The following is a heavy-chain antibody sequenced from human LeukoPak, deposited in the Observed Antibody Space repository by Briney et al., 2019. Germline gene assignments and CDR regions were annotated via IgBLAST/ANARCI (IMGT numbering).Heavy chain of an antibody. CDR3: ARARPGFYFDY. V-gene: IGHV3-7*05. D-gene: IGHD6-6*01. CDR2: IKRDGSEK. J-gene: IGHJ4*02. Sequence: GGSLRLSCAASGFTIGINWMSWVRTASGEGLEWVSNIKRDGSEKDSVDSVKGRFTISRDNAKNSLYLQMNTLRAEGTAVYYCARARPGFYFDYWGQGTLVTVSS. CDR1: GFTIGINW.